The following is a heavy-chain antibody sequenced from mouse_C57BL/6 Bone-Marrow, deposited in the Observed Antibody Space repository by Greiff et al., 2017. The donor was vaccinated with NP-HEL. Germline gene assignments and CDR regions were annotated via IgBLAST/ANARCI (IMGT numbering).Heavy chain of an antibody. CDR3: ARAHYYYAMDY. Sequence: EVKLMESGGGLVKPGGSLQLSCAASGFTFSSYAMSWVRQTPEKRLEWVATISDGGSYTYYPDNVKGRFTISRNNAKNNLDLQMSHLKSEDTAMYYCARAHYYYAMDYWGKGTSVTVSS. J-gene: IGHJ4*01. CDR2: ISDGGSYT. V-gene: IGHV5-4*03. CDR1: GFTFSSYA.